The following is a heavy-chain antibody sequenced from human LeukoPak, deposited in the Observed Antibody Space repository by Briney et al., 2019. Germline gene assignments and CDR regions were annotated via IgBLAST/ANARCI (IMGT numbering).Heavy chain of an antibody. V-gene: IGHV4-34*01. CDR2: INHSGST. D-gene: IGHD1-26*01. CDR3: ARSPVGASSY. CDR1: GGSFSGYY. J-gene: IGHJ4*02. Sequence: SETLSLTCAVYGGSFSGYYWSWIRQPPGKGLEWIGEINHSGSTNYNPSLKSRVTISVDTSKNQFSLKLSSVTAADTAVYCCARSPVGASSYWGQGTLVTVSS.